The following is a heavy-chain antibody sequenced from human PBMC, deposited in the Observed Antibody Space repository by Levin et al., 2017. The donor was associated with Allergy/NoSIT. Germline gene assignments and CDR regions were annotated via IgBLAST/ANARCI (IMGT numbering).Heavy chain of an antibody. CDR3: ASNYYGSGSPRGVYYYYYMDV. J-gene: IGHJ6*03. CDR1: GFTFSSYA. CDR2: ISYDGSNK. Sequence: GESLKISCAASGFTFSSYAMHWVRQAPGKGLEWVAVISYDGSNKYYADSVKGRFTISRDNSKNTLYLQMNSLRAEDTAVYYCASNYYGSGSPRGVYYYYYMDVWGKGTTVTVSS. D-gene: IGHD3-10*01. V-gene: IGHV3-30-3*01.